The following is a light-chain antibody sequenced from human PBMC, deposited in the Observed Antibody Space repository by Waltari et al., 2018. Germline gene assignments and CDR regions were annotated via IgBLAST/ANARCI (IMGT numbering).Light chain of an antibody. CDR3: CSYVRSTWV. CDR1: SSDVGKYNL. V-gene: IGLV2-23*02. Sequence: QSALTQPASVSGSPGQSITISCTGTSSDVGKYNLVSWYQQPPGKAPKVMIYAVGKRPSVVPNRLSGSKCGNTASLTISGLQAEDEADYYCCSYVRSTWVFGGGTKLTVL. CDR2: AVG. J-gene: IGLJ3*02.